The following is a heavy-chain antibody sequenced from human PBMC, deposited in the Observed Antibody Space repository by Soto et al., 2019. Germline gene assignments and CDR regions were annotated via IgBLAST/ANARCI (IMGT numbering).Heavy chain of an antibody. V-gene: IGHV3-7*01. Sequence: PGGSRRLSCAASGFTFISYGISWFGQPPGKGLEWVANIKQDGSEKYYGDSMKGRFTISRDNAKNSLYLEMNSLRAEDTAVYYCARESEDLTSNFDYWGQGTLVTVSS. CDR3: ARESEDLTSNFDY. CDR1: GFTFISYG. CDR2: IKQDGSEK. J-gene: IGHJ4*02.